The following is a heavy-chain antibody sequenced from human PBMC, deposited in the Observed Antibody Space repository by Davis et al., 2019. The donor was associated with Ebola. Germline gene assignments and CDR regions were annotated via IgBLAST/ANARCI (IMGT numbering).Heavy chain of an antibody. CDR1: GFTFSSYS. D-gene: IGHD2-2*02. J-gene: IGHJ6*02. V-gene: IGHV3-21*01. CDR3: ARDLYLGSWNYYGMDV. Sequence: GGSLRLSCAASGFTFSSYSMNWVRQAPGKGLEWVSCITSSSTYIYYPDSLKGRFTISRDNAKNSLYLQMNSLRAEDTAVYYCARDLYLGSWNYYGMDVWGQGTTVTVSS. CDR2: ITSSSTYI.